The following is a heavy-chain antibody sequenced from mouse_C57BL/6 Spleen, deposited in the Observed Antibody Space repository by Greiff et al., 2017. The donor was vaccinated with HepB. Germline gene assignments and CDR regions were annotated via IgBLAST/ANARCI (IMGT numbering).Heavy chain of an antibody. CDR1: GYTFTDYN. CDR2: INPNNGGT. J-gene: IGHJ2*01. V-gene: IGHV1-18*01. D-gene: IGHD4-1*01. CDR3: ARGLTGTGRYYFDY. Sequence: VQLKQSGPELVKPGASVKIPCKASGYTFTDYNMDWVKQSHGKSLEWIGDINPNNGGTIYNQKFKGKATLTVDKSSSTAYMELRSLTSEDTAVYYCARGLTGTGRYYFDYWGQGTTLTVSS.